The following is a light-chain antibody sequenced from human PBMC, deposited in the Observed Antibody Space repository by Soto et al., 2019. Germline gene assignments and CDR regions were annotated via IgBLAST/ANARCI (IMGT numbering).Light chain of an antibody. V-gene: IGKV3-20*01. J-gene: IGKJ5*01. CDR1: QSVSSSH. Sequence: EIVLTQSPDTLSLSPGGRATLSCRASQSVSSSHLAWYQQKPGQAPRLVIHGASSRATGIPDRFSGSGSGTEFTLTISSLQPDDSATYYCQQYNNWPPITFGQGTRLEIK. CDR3: QQYNNWPPIT. CDR2: GAS.